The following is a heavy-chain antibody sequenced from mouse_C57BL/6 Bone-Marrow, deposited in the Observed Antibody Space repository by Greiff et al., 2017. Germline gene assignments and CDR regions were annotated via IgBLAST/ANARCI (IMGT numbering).Heavy chain of an antibody. CDR2: IYPRDGST. V-gene: IGHV1-78*01. CDR3: ARWDYYGSSGFAY. J-gene: IGHJ3*01. Sequence: VQLVESDAELVKPGASVKISCKVSGYTFTDHTIHWMKQRPEQGLEWIGYIYPRDGSTKYNEKFKGKATLTADKSSSTAYMQLNSLTSEDSAVYFCARWDYYGSSGFAYWGQGTLVTVSA. CDR1: GYTFTDHT. D-gene: IGHD1-1*01.